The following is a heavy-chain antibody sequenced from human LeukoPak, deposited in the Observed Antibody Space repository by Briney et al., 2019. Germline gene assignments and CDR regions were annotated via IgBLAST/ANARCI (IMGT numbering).Heavy chain of an antibody. CDR2: ISYSGTT. CDR1: GGSISSSSGYY. CDR3: ARVLCSGGNCYPNNAFDI. Sequence: SETLSLTCTVSGGSISSSSGYYWGWIRQPPGKGLEWIGSISYSGTTYYNPSLKSRVTIFEDTSKNQFSLKLSSVTAADTAVYYCARVLCSGGNCYPNNAFDIWGQGTMVTVSS. D-gene: IGHD2-15*01. J-gene: IGHJ3*02. V-gene: IGHV4-39*07.